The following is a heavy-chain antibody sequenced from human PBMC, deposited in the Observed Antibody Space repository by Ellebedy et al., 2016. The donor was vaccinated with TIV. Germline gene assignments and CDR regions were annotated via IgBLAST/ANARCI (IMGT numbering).Heavy chain of an antibody. V-gene: IGHV4-34*01. Sequence: SQTLSLTXAVSSGSFSGYYWSWIRQPPGKGLEWIGEINHSGSTNYNPSLKSRVTISVDTSKNQFSLKLSSVTAADTAVYYCARGLSAAVAGINWFDPWGQGTLVTVSS. CDR2: INHSGST. CDR3: ARGLSAAVAGINWFDP. CDR1: SGSFSGYY. D-gene: IGHD6-19*01. J-gene: IGHJ5*02.